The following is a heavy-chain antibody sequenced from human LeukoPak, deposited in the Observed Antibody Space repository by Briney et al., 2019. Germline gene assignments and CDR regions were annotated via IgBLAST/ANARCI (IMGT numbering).Heavy chain of an antibody. CDR1: GYTFTSYD. J-gene: IGHJ5*02. D-gene: IGHD2/OR15-2a*01. Sequence: ASVTVSCKASGYTFTSYDINWVRQATGQGLEWMGWMNPNSGNTGYAQKFQGRVTMTRNTSISTAYMELSSLRSEDTAVYYCAREVYEKNNWFDPWGQGTLVTVSS. CDR3: AREVYEKNNWFDP. CDR2: MNPNSGNT. V-gene: IGHV1-8*01.